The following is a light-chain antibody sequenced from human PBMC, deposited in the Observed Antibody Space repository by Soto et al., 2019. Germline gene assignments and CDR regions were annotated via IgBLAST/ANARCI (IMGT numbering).Light chain of an antibody. V-gene: IGKV1-5*03. Sequence: DIQMTQSPSTLSGSVGDRVTITCRASRTISSWLAWYQQKPGKAPKLLIYKASTLKSGVPSRFSGSGSGTEFTLTISSLQPDDFATYYCQHYNSYSEAFGQGTKVAI. CDR3: QHYNSYSEA. J-gene: IGKJ1*01. CDR2: KAS. CDR1: RTISSW.